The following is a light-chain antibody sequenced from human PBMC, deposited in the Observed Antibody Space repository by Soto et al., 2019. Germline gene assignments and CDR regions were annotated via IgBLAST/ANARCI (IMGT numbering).Light chain of an antibody. CDR1: QSVSSN. CDR3: QQYKNGPPKYT. J-gene: IGKJ2*01. CDR2: GAS. Sequence: EIVMTQSPATLSVSPGERATLSCRASQSVSSNLAWYQQKPCQAPRLLIYGASTRATGIPARFSGSGSGTEFTLTISSLQSEDFAIYYCQQYKNGPPKYTVGQGTKLEIK. V-gene: IGKV3-15*01.